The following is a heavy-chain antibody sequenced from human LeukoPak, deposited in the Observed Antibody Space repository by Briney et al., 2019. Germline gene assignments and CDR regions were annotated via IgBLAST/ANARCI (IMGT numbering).Heavy chain of an antibody. CDR2: INHSGST. J-gene: IGHJ5*02. CDR1: GGSFSGYY. Sequence: SETLSLTCAVYGGSFSGYYWSWIRQPPGKGLEWIGEINHSGSTNYNPYLKSRVTISVDTSKNQFSLKLSSVTAADTAVYYCARGSYCSSTSCRTGDWFDPWGQGTLVTVSS. CDR3: ARGSYCSSTSCRTGDWFDP. V-gene: IGHV4-34*01. D-gene: IGHD2-2*01.